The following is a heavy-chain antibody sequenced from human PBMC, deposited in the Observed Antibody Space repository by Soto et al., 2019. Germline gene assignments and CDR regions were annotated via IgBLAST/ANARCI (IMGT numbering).Heavy chain of an antibody. J-gene: IGHJ6*02. CDR1: GGSISSYY. V-gene: IGHV4-4*07. CDR3: AREGDFWSGYPLGYGMDV. CDR2: IYTSGST. D-gene: IGHD3-3*01. Sequence: PSETLSLTCTVSGGSISSYYWSWIRQPAGKGLEWIGRIYTSGSTNYNPSLKSRVTMSVDTSKNQFSLKLSSVTAADTAVYYCAREGDFWSGYPLGYGMDVWGQGTTVTVSS.